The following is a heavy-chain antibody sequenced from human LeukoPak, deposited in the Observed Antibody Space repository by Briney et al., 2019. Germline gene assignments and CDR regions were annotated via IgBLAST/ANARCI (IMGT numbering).Heavy chain of an antibody. CDR2: ISSSGTTI. CDR3: AREGNLGGYDLYYFDY. J-gene: IGHJ4*02. V-gene: IGHV3-48*03. D-gene: IGHD5-12*01. CDR1: GFTFSIYE. Sequence: GGSLRLSCAASGFTFSIYEMNWVRQAPGKGLEWVSYISSSGTTIYYADSVKGRFTISRDNAKNSLYLQMNSLRAEDTAVYYCAREGNLGGYDLYYFDYWGQGTLVTVSS.